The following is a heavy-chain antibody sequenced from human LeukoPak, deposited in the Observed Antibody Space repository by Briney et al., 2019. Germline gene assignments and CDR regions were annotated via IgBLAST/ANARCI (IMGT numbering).Heavy chain of an antibody. CDR1: GGSISSSSYY. CDR2: TYYSGST. V-gene: IGHV4-39*01. D-gene: IGHD3-10*01. J-gene: IGHJ5*02. CDR3: AIRGGSRTS. Sequence: SETLSLTCTVSGGSISSSSYYWGWIRQPPGKGLEWIGSTYYSGSTYYNPSLKSRVTISVDTSKNQFSLKLSSVTAADTAVYYCAIRGGSRTSWGQGTLVTVSS.